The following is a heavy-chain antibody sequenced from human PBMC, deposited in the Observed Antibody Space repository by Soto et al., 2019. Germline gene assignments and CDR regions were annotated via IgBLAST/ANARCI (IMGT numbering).Heavy chain of an antibody. Sequence: QVQLVQSGAEVKKPGSSVKVSCKASGGTFSNYAISWVRQAPGQGLEWMGGIIPISGTANYAQKFQGRVTITAGESTSTGYMELSSLRSEDTAVYYCARSQGSSTSLEIYYYYYYGMDDWGQGTTVTVSS. D-gene: IGHD2-2*01. CDR3: ARSQGSSTSLEIYYYYYYGMDD. CDR1: GGTFSNYA. CDR2: IIPISGTA. J-gene: IGHJ6*02. V-gene: IGHV1-69*01.